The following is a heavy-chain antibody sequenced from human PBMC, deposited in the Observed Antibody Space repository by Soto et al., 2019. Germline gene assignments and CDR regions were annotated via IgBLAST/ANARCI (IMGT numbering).Heavy chain of an antibody. CDR3: ARVYADYLIDAFDI. CDR2: ISRSGSPI. CDR1: GFTLSSYE. D-gene: IGHD4-17*01. J-gene: IGHJ3*02. Sequence: EAQLVESGGGLVQPRGSLRLSCAAFGFTLSSYEMDWVRQAPGKGLEWVSHISRSGSPIYYADSVKGRFTISRDNAKNSVYLQMNSLRAEDTAIYYCARVYADYLIDAFDIWGQGTMVTVSS. V-gene: IGHV3-48*03.